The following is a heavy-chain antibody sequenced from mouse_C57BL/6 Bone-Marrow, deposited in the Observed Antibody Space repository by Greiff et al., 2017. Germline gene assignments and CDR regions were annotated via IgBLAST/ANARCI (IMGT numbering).Heavy chain of an antibody. CDR1: GYTFTSSW. CDR3: ARGGYYGSNFFDY. V-gene: IGHV1-69*01. J-gene: IGHJ2*01. Sequence: QVQLQQPGAELVMPGASVKLSCKASGYTFTSSWMHWVKQRPGQGLEWIGEIDPSDSYTNYNQKFKGKSTLTVDKSSSTAYMQLSSLTTEDSAVYYCARGGYYGSNFFDYWGQGTTLTVSS. D-gene: IGHD1-1*01. CDR2: IDPSDSYT.